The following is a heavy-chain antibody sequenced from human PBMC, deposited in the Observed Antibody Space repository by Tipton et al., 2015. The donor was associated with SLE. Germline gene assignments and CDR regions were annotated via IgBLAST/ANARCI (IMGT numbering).Heavy chain of an antibody. V-gene: IGHV4-38-2*01. CDR1: TYSISSGYY. CDR2: IYHSGST. Sequence: TLSLTCAVSTYSISSGYYWGWIRQPPGKGLEWIGSIYHSGSTYYNPSLKSRVTISVDTSKNQFSLKLSSVTAADTAVYYCARAYYYDSSGYPGGFQHWGQGTLVIVSS. D-gene: IGHD3-22*01. CDR3: ARAYYYDSSGYPGGFQH. J-gene: IGHJ1*01.